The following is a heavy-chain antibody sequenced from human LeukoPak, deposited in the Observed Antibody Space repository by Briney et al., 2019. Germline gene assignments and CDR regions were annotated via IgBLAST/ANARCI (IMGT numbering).Heavy chain of an antibody. D-gene: IGHD1-1*01. Sequence: PGGSLRLSCAASGFTVSSNYMSWVRQAPGKGLEWVSVIYSGGSTYYADSVKGRFTISRDNSKNTLYLQMNSLRAEDTAVYYCARDRGRNSFDSWGQGTLVSVSS. CDR1: GFTVSSNY. V-gene: IGHV3-66*01. J-gene: IGHJ4*02. CDR2: IYSGGST. CDR3: ARDRGRNSFDS.